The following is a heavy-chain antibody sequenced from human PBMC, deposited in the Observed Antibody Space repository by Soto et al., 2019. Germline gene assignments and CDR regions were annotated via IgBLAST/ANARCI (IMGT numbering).Heavy chain of an antibody. CDR1: RDTFTSYY. D-gene: IGHD3-3*02. Sequence: ASVKGSCKEPRDTFTSYYIHWVRPAPVQGLELMGVLNPHGGITAYVQKFKGRVTFTRDTSSSTVYMEVSSLTSEDTAMYYCARSSWGNFGIIRELSSLFAPWGQGPLVTVSS. CDR3: ARSSWGNFGIIRELSSLFAP. CDR2: LNPHGGIT. V-gene: IGHV1-46*01. J-gene: IGHJ5*02.